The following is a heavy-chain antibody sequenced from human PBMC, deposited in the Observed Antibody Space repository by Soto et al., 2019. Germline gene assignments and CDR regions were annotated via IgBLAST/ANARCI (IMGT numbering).Heavy chain of an antibody. Sequence: HPGWSLRLSCAFSVFTFISYSMNWVRQAPGKGLEWVSYISSSSSTIYYADSVKGRFTISRDNAKNSLCLQMNSLRDEDTAVYYCASGVRYGMDVWGQGTTVTVSS. J-gene: IGHJ6*02. V-gene: IGHV3-48*02. D-gene: IGHD2-2*01. CDR1: VFTFISYS. CDR3: ASGVRYGMDV. CDR2: ISSSSSTI.